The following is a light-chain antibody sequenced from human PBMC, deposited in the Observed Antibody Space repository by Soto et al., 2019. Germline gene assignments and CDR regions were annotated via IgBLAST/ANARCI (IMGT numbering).Light chain of an antibody. CDR1: SSDVGGYNY. CDR3: SSYTSSSTWV. J-gene: IGLJ3*02. CDR2: DVS. V-gene: IGLV2-14*03. Sequence: QSVLTQPASVSGSPGQSITISCTGTSSDVGGYNYVSWYQHHPGKAPKVIIYDVSNRLSGVSNRFSGSKSGNTASLTISGLQAEDEADYYCSSYTSSSTWVFGGGTKLTVL.